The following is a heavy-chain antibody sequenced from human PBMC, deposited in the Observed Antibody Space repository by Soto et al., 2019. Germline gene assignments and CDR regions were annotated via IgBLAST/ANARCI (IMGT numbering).Heavy chain of an antibody. J-gene: IGHJ4*02. V-gene: IGHV3-23*01. Sequence: GGSLRLSCAASGFTFSSYAMSWVRQAPGKGLEWVSAISGSGGSTYYADSVKGRFTISRDNSKNTLYLQMNSLRAEDTAVYYCAKARSGWYFSEEYYFDYWGQGTLVTVSS. CDR1: GFTFSSYA. D-gene: IGHD6-19*01. CDR3: AKARSGWYFSEEYYFDY. CDR2: ISGSGGST.